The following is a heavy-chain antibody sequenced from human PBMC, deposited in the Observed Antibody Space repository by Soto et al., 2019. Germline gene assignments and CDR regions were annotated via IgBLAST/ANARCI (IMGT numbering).Heavy chain of an antibody. CDR3: VRIVVVNTGWFDP. Sequence: QVQLQESGPGLVKPSETLSLTCTVSGGSISSYYWSWIRQPPGKGLEWIGYIYYSGSTNYNPSLKSRVTISVDTSKNQFSLKLSSVTAADTAVYYCVRIVVVNTGWFDPWGQGTLVTVSS. V-gene: IGHV4-59*01. CDR2: IYYSGST. D-gene: IGHD3-22*01. J-gene: IGHJ5*02. CDR1: GGSISSYY.